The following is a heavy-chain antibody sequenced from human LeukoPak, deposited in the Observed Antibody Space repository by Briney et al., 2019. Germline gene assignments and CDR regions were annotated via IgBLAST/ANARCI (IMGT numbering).Heavy chain of an antibody. CDR2: IYSGGST. D-gene: IGHD3-9*01. CDR1: GFTVSSNY. V-gene: IGHV3-66*01. Sequence: GGSLRLSCAASGFTVSSNYMSWVRQAPGKGLEWVSVIYSGGSTYYADSVKGRFTISRDNSKNTLYLQMNSLRAEDTAVYYCATYYDILTGYYFYWGQGTLVTVSS. J-gene: IGHJ4*02. CDR3: ATYYDILTGYYFY.